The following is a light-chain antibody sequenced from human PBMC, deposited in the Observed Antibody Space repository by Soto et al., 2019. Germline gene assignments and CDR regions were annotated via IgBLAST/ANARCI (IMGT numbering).Light chain of an antibody. CDR1: QGVSSN. CDR3: QQYNNWPPYT. V-gene: IGKV3-15*01. J-gene: IGKJ2*01. CDR2: GAS. Sequence: EIVMTQSPGTLSASPGERATLSCRASQGVSSNLAWYQQKPGQAPRLLIYGASTRAAGIPARFSGSGSGTEFTLTISGLQSEDFAVYYCQQYNNWPPYTFGQGTKLEIK.